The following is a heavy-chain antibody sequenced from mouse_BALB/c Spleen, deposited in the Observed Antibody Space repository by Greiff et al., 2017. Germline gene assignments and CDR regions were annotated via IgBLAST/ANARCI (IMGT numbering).Heavy chain of an antibody. CDR2: IDPANGNT. J-gene: IGHJ1*01. CDR3: ARVPLYWYFDV. Sequence: EVQLQQSGAGLVKPGASVKLSCTASGFNIKDTYMHWVKQRPEQGLEWIGRIDPANGNTKYDPKFQGKATITADTSSNTAYLQLSSLTSEDTAVYYCARVPLYWYFDVWGAGTTVTVSS. CDR1: GFNIKDTY. V-gene: IGHV14-3*02.